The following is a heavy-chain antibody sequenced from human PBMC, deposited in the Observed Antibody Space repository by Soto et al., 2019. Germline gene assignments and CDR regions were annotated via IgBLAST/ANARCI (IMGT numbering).Heavy chain of an antibody. Sequence: QVQLVQSGAEVKKPGSSVKVSCKASGGTFSSYTISWVRQAPGQGLEWMGRIIPILGIANYAQKFQGRVTITADKSTSTAYMELSSLRSEDTAVYYCARDPDIVVVPAARNYYYYGMDVWGQGTTVTVSS. CDR1: GGTFSSYT. CDR2: IIPILGIA. V-gene: IGHV1-69*08. J-gene: IGHJ6*02. D-gene: IGHD2-2*01. CDR3: ARDPDIVVVPAARNYYYYGMDV.